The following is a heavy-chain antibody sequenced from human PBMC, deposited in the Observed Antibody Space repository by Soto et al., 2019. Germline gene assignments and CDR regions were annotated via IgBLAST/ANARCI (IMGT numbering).Heavy chain of an antibody. V-gene: IGHV3-23*01. CDR2: ISGSGGST. J-gene: IGHJ4*02. D-gene: IGHD4-17*01. CDR1: GFTFSSYA. Sequence: PGGSLRLSCAASGFTFSSYAMSWVRQAPGKGLEWVSAISGSGGSTYYADSVKGRFTISRDNSKNTLYLQMNSLRAEDTAVYYCAKGSYGDYAITCYFDYWGQGTLVTVSS. CDR3: AKGSYGDYAITCYFDY.